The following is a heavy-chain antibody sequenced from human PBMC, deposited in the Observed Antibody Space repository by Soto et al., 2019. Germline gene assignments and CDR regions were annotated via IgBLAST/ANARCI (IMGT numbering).Heavy chain of an antibody. J-gene: IGHJ4*02. Sequence: GESLKISCKGSGYSFAGYWITWVRQKPGKGLEWMGRIDPSDSQTYYSPSFRGHVTISAAKSITTVFLQWSSLRASDTAMYYCARQIYDSDSGPNFQYYFDSWGQGTLVTVSS. CDR1: GYSFAGYW. CDR2: IDPSDSQT. CDR3: ARQIYDSDSGPNFQYYFDS. D-gene: IGHD3-22*01. V-gene: IGHV5-10-1*01.